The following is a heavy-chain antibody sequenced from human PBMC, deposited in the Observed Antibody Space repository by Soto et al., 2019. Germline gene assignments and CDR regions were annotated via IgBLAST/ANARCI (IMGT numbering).Heavy chain of an antibody. Sequence: QVQLVESGGGVVQPGRSLRLSCAASGFTFSSYGMHWVRQAPGKGLEWVAVIWYDGSNKYYADSVKGRFTISRDNSKNTLYLQMNSLRAEDTAVYYCARVRGRYYGSGSYDGMDVWGQGTTVTVSS. CDR1: GFTFSSYG. CDR3: ARVRGRYYGSGSYDGMDV. J-gene: IGHJ6*02. V-gene: IGHV3-33*01. D-gene: IGHD3-10*01. CDR2: IWYDGSNK.